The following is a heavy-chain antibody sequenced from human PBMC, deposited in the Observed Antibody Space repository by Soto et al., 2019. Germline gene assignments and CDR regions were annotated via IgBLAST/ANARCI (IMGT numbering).Heavy chain of an antibody. Sequence: PGGSLRLSCAASGFTFSSYGMHWVRQAPGKGLEWVAVISYDGSNKYYADSVKGRFTISRDNSKNTLYLQMNSLRAEDTAVYYCAKDRGAARPPFDYWGQGTLVTVSS. V-gene: IGHV3-30*18. CDR2: ISYDGSNK. CDR3: AKDRGAARPPFDY. D-gene: IGHD6-6*01. CDR1: GFTFSSYG. J-gene: IGHJ4*02.